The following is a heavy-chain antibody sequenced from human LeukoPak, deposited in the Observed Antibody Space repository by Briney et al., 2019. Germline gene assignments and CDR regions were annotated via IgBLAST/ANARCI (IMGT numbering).Heavy chain of an antibody. D-gene: IGHD5-18*01. V-gene: IGHV3-30*02. CDR3: ARGDGGYSYGTPGDY. CDR1: GFTFNSYG. J-gene: IGHJ4*02. Sequence: HPGGSLRLSCAASGFTFNSYGMHWVRQAPGKGLEWVAFIRYDGSNKYYADSVKGRFTISRDNSKNTLYLQMNSLRAEDTAVYYCARGDGGYSYGTPGDYWGQGTLVTVSS. CDR2: IRYDGSNK.